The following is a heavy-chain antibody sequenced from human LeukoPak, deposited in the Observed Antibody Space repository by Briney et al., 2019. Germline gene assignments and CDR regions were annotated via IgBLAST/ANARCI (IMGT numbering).Heavy chain of an antibody. D-gene: IGHD3-10*01. CDR1: GFSFSTYA. CDR2: ITEGGGAT. J-gene: IGHJ5*02. Sequence: GGSLRLSCAASGFSFSTYAMNWVRQAPGKGLDWVSAITEGGGATYYADSVKGRFTISRDNAKNTLYLQMSSLRAEDTAVYYCARAGGPEGWFDPWGQGTLVTVSS. V-gene: IGHV3-23*01. CDR3: ARAGGPEGWFDP.